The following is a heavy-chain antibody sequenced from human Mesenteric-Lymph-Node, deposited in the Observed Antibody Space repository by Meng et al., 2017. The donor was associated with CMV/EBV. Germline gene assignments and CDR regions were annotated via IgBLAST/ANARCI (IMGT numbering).Heavy chain of an antibody. CDR3: ARTPYYYDSSGYR. V-gene: IGHV4-34*01. CDR2: INHSGST. Sequence: GSLRLSCEASGFTFSNYWMFWVRQAPGKGLEWIGEINHSGSTNYNPSLKSRVTISVDTSKNQFSLKLSSVTAADTAVYYCARTPYYYDSSGYRWGQGTLVTVSS. D-gene: IGHD3-22*01. J-gene: IGHJ4*02. CDR1: GFTFSNYW.